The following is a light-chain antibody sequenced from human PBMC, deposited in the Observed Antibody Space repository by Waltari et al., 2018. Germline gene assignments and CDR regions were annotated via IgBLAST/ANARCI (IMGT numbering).Light chain of an antibody. CDR1: SSNIGSNP. J-gene: IGLJ2*01. CDR3: AAWDDSLNGVV. Sequence: QSVLPPPPSASGTPGQRVTISCSGSSSNIGSNPVNWYQQLPGTAPKLLIYSNNQRPSGVPDRFSGSKSGTSASLAISGLQSEDEADYYCAAWDDSLNGVVFGGGTKLTVL. CDR2: SNN. V-gene: IGLV1-44*01.